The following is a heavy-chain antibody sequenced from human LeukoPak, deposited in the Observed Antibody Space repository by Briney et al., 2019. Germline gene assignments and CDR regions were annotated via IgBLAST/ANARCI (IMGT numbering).Heavy chain of an antibody. Sequence: PGGSLRLSCAASGFTFSSYAMHWVRQAPGKGLEWVAVISYDGSNKYYADSVKGRFTISRDNSKNTLYLQMNSLRAEDTAVYYCYVFDWLSDAFDIWGQGTMVTVSS. CDR1: GFTFSSYA. D-gene: IGHD3-9*01. J-gene: IGHJ3*02. CDR3: YVFDWLSDAFDI. V-gene: IGHV3-30-3*01. CDR2: ISYDGSNK.